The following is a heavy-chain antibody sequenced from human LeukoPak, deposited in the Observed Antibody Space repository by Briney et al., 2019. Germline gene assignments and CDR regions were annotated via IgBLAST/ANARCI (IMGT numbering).Heavy chain of an antibody. V-gene: IGHV3-30-3*01. J-gene: IGHJ3*01. Sequence: QAGGSLRLSCAASGFTFSYYSMSWVRQAPGKGLEWVAVISYDGSNKYYADSVKGRFTISRDNSKNTLYLQMNSLRAEDTAVYYCARGIVGAFWGQGTMVTVSS. CDR2: ISYDGSNK. CDR1: GFTFSYYS. D-gene: IGHD1-26*01. CDR3: ARGIVGAF.